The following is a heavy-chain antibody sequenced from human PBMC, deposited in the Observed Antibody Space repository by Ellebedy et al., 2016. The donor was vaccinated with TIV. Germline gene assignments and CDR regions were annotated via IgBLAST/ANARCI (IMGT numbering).Heavy chain of an antibody. CDR1: GGTFSSYA. CDR2: IIPIFGTA. V-gene: IGHV1-69*13. J-gene: IGHJ4*02. Sequence: SVKVSXXASGGTFSSYAISWVRQAPGQGLEWMGGIIPIFGTANYAQKFQGRVTITADESTSTAYMELSSLRSEDTAVYYCARVYPESISGPDKRDRQLGGDWYYFDYWGQGTLVTVSS. D-gene: IGHD6-6*01. CDR3: ARVYPESISGPDKRDRQLGGDWYYFDY.